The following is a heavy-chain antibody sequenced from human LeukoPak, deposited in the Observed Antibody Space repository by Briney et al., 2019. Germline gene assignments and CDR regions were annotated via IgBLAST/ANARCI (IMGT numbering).Heavy chain of an antibody. V-gene: IGHV3-7*03. J-gene: IGHJ4*02. CDR2: IKQDGSEK. CDR3: ARDLVTPIDY. Sequence: GGSLRLSCAASGFIFSSYWMTWVRQAPGKGLEWVASIKQDGSEKYYVDSVEGRFTISRDNAKNSLYLQMNSLRAEDTAVFYCARDLVTPIDYWGQGTLVTVSS. D-gene: IGHD2-21*02. CDR1: GFIFSSYW.